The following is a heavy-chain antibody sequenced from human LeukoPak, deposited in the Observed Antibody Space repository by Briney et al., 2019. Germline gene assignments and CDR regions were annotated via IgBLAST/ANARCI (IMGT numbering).Heavy chain of an antibody. J-gene: IGHJ4*02. CDR1: GYTVTGNY. CDR3: VRDDYDY. CDR2: INPNSGGT. V-gene: IGHV1-2*02. D-gene: IGHD3-16*01. Sequence: GASVKVSCKASGYTVTGNYIHWVRQAPGQGLEWMGWINPNSGGTNYAQKFQGRVTMTRDTSISTAYMEPSRVRSDDTAVYYCVRDDYDYWGQGTLVTVSS.